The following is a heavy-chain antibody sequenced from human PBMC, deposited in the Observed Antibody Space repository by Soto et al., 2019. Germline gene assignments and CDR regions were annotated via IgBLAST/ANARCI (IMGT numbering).Heavy chain of an antibody. D-gene: IGHD1-26*01. CDR1: GFTFSSYG. Sequence: QVQLVESGGGVVQPGRSLRLSCVASGFTFSSYGMHWVRQAPGKGLEWVAIISYDGSNTYYADSVKGRFTISRDNSKNTLYLQMNSLSAEDTSVYYCAKEGGLSGSYYISSAYYFDYWGQGPLVTVSS. CDR2: ISYDGSNT. V-gene: IGHV3-30*18. CDR3: AKEGGLSGSYYISSAYYFDY. J-gene: IGHJ4*02.